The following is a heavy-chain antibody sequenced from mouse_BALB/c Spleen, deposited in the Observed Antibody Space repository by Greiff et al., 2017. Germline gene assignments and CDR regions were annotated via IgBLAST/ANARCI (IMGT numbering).Heavy chain of an antibody. D-gene: IGHD1-1*01. CDR1: GFTFSSYA. CDR3: ARQYYYGSSYDAMDY. J-gene: IGHJ4*01. CDR2: ISSGGSYT. Sequence: EVKLMESGGGLVKPGGSLKLSCAASGFTFSSYAMSWVRQTPEKRLEWVATISSGGSYTYYPDSVKGRFTISRDNAKNTLYLQMSSLRSEDTAMYYCARQYYYGSSYDAMDYWGQGTSVTVSS. V-gene: IGHV5-9-3*01.